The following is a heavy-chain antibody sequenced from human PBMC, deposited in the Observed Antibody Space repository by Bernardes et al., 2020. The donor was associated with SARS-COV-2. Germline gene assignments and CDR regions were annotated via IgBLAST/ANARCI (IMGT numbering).Heavy chain of an antibody. D-gene: IGHD6-19*01. J-gene: IGHJ2*01. CDR2: ISSRSSYI. Sequence: GGSLRLSCAASGFTFSSYSMNWVRQAPGKGLEWVSLISSRSSYIYYADSVEGRFTISRDDAENSLYLQMNSLRAEDTGVYYCARVPLISDWYILWFFDLWGRGTLVTVSS. CDR3: ARVPLISDWYILWFFDL. CDR1: GFTFSSYS. V-gene: IGHV3-21*06.